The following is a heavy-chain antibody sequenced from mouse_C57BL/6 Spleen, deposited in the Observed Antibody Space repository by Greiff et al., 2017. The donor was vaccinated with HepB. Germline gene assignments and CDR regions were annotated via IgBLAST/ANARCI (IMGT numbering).Heavy chain of an antibody. CDR2: IDPSDSYT. CDR1: GYTFTSYW. V-gene: IGHV1-69*01. CDR3: ARWLTGYYAMDY. Sequence: VQLQQPGAELVMPGASVKMSCKASGYTFTSYWMHLVKQRSGQGLEWIGDIDPSDSYTNYNQKFKGKSTLTVDKSSSTAYMQLSSLTSEDSAVYYCARWLTGYYAMDYWGQGTSVTVSS. J-gene: IGHJ4*01. D-gene: IGHD4-1*01.